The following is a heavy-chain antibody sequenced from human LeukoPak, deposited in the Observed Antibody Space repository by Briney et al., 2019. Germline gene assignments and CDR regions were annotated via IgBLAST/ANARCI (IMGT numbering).Heavy chain of an antibody. CDR1: GYTFTSYG. CDR2: ISAYNGNT. CDR3: ARDMSSSSFDYYYYMDV. Sequence: ASVKVSCXASGYTFTSYGISWVRQAPGQGLEWMGWISAYNGNTNYAQKLQGRVTMTTDTSTSTAYMELRSLRSDDTAVYYCARDMSSSSFDYYYYMDVWGKGTTVTVSS. D-gene: IGHD6-6*01. V-gene: IGHV1-18*01. J-gene: IGHJ6*03.